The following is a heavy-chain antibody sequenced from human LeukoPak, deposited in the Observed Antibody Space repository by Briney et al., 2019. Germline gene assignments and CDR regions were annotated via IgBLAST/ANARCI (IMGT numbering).Heavy chain of an antibody. D-gene: IGHD6-19*01. CDR1: GYSISSGYY. CDR2: IYTSGST. V-gene: IGHV4-4*07. J-gene: IGHJ6*03. Sequence: SETLSLTCTVSGYSISSGYYWSWIRQPAGKGLEWIGRIYTSGSTNYNPSLKTRVTMSVDTSKNQFSLKLSSVTAADTAVYYCARDKRVAVAGTYIYYYYMDVWGNGTTVTISS. CDR3: ARDKRVAVAGTYIYYYYMDV.